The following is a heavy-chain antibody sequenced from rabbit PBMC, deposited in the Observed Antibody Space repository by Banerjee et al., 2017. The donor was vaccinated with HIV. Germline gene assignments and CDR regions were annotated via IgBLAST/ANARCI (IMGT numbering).Heavy chain of an antibody. CDR2: IYAGSSGRT. V-gene: IGHV1S40*01. J-gene: IGHJ4*01. D-gene: IGHD1-1*01. CDR3: AKGGSVYTL. CDR1: GFSFSSYYY. Sequence: QSLEESGGDLVKPGASLTLTCTASGFSFSSYYYMCWVRQAPGKGLELIACIYAGSSGRTYYANWAKGRFTISKTSSTTVTLQMTSLTAADTATYFCAKGGSVYTLWGQGTLVTVS.